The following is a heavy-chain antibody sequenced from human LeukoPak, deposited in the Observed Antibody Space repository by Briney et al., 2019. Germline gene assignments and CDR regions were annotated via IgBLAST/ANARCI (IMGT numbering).Heavy chain of an antibody. D-gene: IGHD1-26*01. Sequence: ASVRVSCKASGYIFIVYYVHWVRQAPGQGLEWMGWINPNSGGTNFAQNFQGRVTMTRETSINTAYMDLSRLTSDDTAVYYCAKDRSGSYSPVPFDAFDVWGQGTMVTVSS. J-gene: IGHJ3*01. CDR2: INPNSGGT. CDR3: AKDRSGSYSPVPFDAFDV. CDR1: GYIFIVYY. V-gene: IGHV1-2*02.